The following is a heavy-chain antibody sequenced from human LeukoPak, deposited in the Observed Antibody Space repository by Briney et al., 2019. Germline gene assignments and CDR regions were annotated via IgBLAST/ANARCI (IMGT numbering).Heavy chain of an antibody. D-gene: IGHD2-2*01. CDR3: ARLPYCSSTSCHNTWVLRYYGMDV. CDR2: IYYSGST. CDR1: GGSISSYY. Sequence: SETLSLTCTVSGGSISSYYWSWIRQPPGKGLEWIGYIYYSGSTNYNPSLKSRVTISVDTSKNQFSLKLSSVTAADTAVYYCARLPYCSSTSCHNTWVLRYYGMDVWGQGTRSPSP. J-gene: IGHJ6*02. V-gene: IGHV4-59*01.